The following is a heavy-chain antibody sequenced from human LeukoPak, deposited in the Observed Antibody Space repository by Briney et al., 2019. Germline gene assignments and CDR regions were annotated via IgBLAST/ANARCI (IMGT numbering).Heavy chain of an antibody. CDR3: AKDKVGVGAY. Sequence: PGGSLRLSCAASGFTFSSYGMHRVRQAPGKGLEWVAVISYDGSNKYYADSVKGRFTISRDNSKNTLYLQMNSLRAEDTAVYYCAKDKVGVGAYWGQGTLVTVSS. CDR2: ISYDGSNK. CDR1: GFTFSSYG. V-gene: IGHV3-30*18. D-gene: IGHD1-26*01. J-gene: IGHJ4*02.